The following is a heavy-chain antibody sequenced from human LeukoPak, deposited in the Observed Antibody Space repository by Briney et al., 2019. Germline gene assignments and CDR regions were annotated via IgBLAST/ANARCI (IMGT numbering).Heavy chain of an antibody. D-gene: IGHD3-10*01. V-gene: IGHV1-18*01. CDR1: GYTFTSYG. Sequence: GASVKVSCNASGYTFTSYGISWVRQAPGQGLEWMGWISAYNGNTNYAQKLQGRVTMTTDTSTSTAYMELRSLRSDDTAVYYCARDPGWVREGPRDDAFDIWGQGTMVTVSS. CDR2: ISAYNGNT. J-gene: IGHJ3*02. CDR3: ARDPGWVREGPRDDAFDI.